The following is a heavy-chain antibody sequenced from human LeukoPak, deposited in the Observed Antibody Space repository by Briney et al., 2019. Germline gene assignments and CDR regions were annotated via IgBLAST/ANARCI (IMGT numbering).Heavy chain of an antibody. J-gene: IGHJ4*02. V-gene: IGHV1-69*01. CDR3: ASSRYYYGSGSYYILDY. D-gene: IGHD3-10*01. CDR1: GGTFSSYA. CDR2: IIPIFGTA. Sequence: SVKVSCKASGGTFSSYAISWVRQAPGRGLEWMGGIIPIFGTANYAQKFQGRVTITADESTSTAYMELSSLRSEDTAVYYCASSRYYYGSGSYYILDYWGQGTLVTVSS.